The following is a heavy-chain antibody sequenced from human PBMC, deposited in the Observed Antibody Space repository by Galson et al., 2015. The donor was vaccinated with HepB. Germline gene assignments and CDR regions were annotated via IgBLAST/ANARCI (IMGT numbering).Heavy chain of an antibody. Sequence: LSLTCTVSGGSISSGDYYWSWIRQPPGKGLEWIGYIYYSGSTYYNPSLKSRVTISVDTSKNQFSLKLSSVTAADTAVYYCARECPITVVRGVPRGPNWFDPWGQGTLVTVSS. D-gene: IGHD3-10*01. CDR2: IYYSGST. V-gene: IGHV4-30-4*01. J-gene: IGHJ5*02. CDR3: ARECPITVVRGVPRGPNWFDP. CDR1: GGSISSGDYY.